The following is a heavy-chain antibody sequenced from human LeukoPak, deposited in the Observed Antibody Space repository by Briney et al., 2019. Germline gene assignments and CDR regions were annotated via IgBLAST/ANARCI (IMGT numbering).Heavy chain of an antibody. CDR1: GFTFSSYA. CDR2: ISGSGGST. CDR3: GKVNFLVYCGSASGPAPDF. V-gene: IGHV3-23*01. D-gene: IGHD2-2*01. Sequence: GGSLRLSCAASGFTFSSYATSWVRQAPGKGLEWVSAISGSGGSTYYADSVKGRSTISSDNSKNTLYLQMNSMRAEDTAVYFCGKVNFLVYCGSASGPAPDFWGQGTLVTVSS. J-gene: IGHJ4*02.